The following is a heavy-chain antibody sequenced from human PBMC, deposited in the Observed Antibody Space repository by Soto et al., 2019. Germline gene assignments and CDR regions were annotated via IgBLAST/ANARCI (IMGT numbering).Heavy chain of an antibody. J-gene: IGHJ6*03. D-gene: IGHD3-10*01. Sequence: SETLSLTCTVSGGSISSYYWSWIRQPPGKGLEWIGYIYYSGSTNYNPSLKSRVTISVETSKNQFSLKLSSVTAADTAVYYCARETYYGSGSYYYYYMDVWGKGTTVTVSS. CDR2: IYYSGST. V-gene: IGHV4-59*01. CDR1: GGSISSYY. CDR3: ARETYYGSGSYYYYYMDV.